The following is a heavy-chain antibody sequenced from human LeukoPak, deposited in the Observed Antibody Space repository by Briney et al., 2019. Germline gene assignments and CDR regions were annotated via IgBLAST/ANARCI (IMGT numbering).Heavy chain of an antibody. Sequence: ASVKVSCKASAYPFSIYGISWVRQAPRQGLEWMGWISVHNGNTNYAQKLQGRVTMTTDTSTSTAYMELSRLRSDDTAVYYCARGRGIAVAVVYWGQGTLVTVSS. CDR2: ISVHNGNT. J-gene: IGHJ4*02. V-gene: IGHV1-18*04. D-gene: IGHD6-19*01. CDR3: ARGRGIAVAVVY. CDR1: AYPFSIYG.